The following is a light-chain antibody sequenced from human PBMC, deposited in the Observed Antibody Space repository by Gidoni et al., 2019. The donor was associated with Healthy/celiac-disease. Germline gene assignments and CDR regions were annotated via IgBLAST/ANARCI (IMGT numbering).Light chain of an antibody. CDR3: CSYAGSSTPVV. V-gene: IGLV2-23*01. Sequence: QSALTPPASVSGAPGQSITISCTGTSSDVGRYNLVSWYQQHPSKAPKPMIYEGSKRPSGVSNRFSGSKSGNTASLTISGLQAEDEADYYCCSYAGSSTPVVFGGGTKLTVL. CDR1: SSDVGRYNL. J-gene: IGLJ2*01. CDR2: EGS.